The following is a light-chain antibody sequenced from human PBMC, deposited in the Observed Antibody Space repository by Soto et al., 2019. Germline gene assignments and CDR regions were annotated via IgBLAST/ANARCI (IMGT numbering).Light chain of an antibody. V-gene: IGLV1-40*01. CDR1: SSNIGAGYD. J-gene: IGLJ1*01. Sequence: QSVLTQPPSVSGAPGQSVTISCTGSSSNIGAGYDVHWYQQLPGTAPKLLIHGNSNRPSGVPDRFSGSKSGTSASLAITGLQAEDEADYYCQSYDSSLSSYVFGTGTKVTVL. CDR3: QSYDSSLSSYV. CDR2: GNS.